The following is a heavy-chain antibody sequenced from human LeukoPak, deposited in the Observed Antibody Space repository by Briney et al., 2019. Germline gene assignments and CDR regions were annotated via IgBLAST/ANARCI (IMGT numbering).Heavy chain of an antibody. CDR1: GFTFRNYW. J-gene: IGHJ4*02. CDR3: ARDGGWARDY. D-gene: IGHD3-16*01. Sequence: PGGSLRLSCAASGFTFRNYWMNWVRQAPGKGLEWVANIKTDGSEKYYVASVKGRFTIARDNAKNSLYLQMDSLRAEDTAVYYCARDGGWARDYWGQGTLVTVSS. CDR2: IKTDGSEK. V-gene: IGHV3-7*05.